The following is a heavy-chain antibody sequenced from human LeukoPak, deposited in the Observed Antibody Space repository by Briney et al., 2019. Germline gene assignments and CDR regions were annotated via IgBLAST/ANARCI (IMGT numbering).Heavy chain of an antibody. J-gene: IGHJ3*02. D-gene: IGHD1-14*01. CDR1: GGTFSIYA. Sequence: SVKVSCTASGGTFSIYAISWVRQAPGQGLEWMGRIIPILGIANYAQKLQGRVTITADKSTSTAHMELSSPRSRAPACYSWQRGDITGDDAFDIWGQGTMVTVSS. V-gene: IGHV1-69*04. CDR3: QRGDITGDDAFDI. CDR2: IIPILGIA.